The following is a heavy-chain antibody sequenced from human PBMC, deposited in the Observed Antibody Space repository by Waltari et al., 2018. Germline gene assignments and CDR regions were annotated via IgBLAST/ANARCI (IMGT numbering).Heavy chain of an antibody. Sequence: VPLVQSGAEVKKPGASVKVSCKASGYTFTGYYMHWVRQAPGQGLEWMGRINPNSGGTNYAQKFQGRVTMTRDTSISTAYMELSRLRSDDTAVYYCAMSSGSNSYYFDYWGQGTLVTVSS. CDR2: INPNSGGT. D-gene: IGHD3-22*01. J-gene: IGHJ4*02. CDR1: GYTFTGYY. V-gene: IGHV1-2*06. CDR3: AMSSGSNSYYFDY.